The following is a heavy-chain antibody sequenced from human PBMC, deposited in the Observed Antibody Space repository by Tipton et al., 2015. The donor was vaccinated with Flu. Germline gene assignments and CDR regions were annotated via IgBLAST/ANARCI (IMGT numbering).Heavy chain of an antibody. J-gene: IGHJ4*02. CDR1: GFIFGDYS. V-gene: IGHV3-49*04. D-gene: IGHD5-18*01. Sequence: SLRLSCTASGFIFGDYSMSWVRQAPGKGLEWVGFIRSKTYGGTTEYAASVRGRFTISRDDSESIAHLQMNSLKTEDTAVYYCSRGPNDYGYRHFDYWGQGSVVTVSS. CDR3: SRGPNDYGYRHFDY. CDR2: IRSKTYGGTT.